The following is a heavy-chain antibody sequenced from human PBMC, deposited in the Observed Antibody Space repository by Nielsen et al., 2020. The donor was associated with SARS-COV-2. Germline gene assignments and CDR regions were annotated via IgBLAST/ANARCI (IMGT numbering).Heavy chain of an antibody. V-gene: IGHV3-23*01. CDR2: ISGSGGST. D-gene: IGHD3-16*01. J-gene: IGHJ6*02. CDR1: GFTFSSYA. CDR3: HSAESFDYYYYGMDV. Sequence: GGSLRLSCAASGFTFSSYAMSWVRQAPGKGLEWVSAISGSGGSTYYADSVKGRFTISRDNSKNTLYLQMNSLRAEDTAVYYCHSAESFDYYYYGMDVWGQGTTVTVSS.